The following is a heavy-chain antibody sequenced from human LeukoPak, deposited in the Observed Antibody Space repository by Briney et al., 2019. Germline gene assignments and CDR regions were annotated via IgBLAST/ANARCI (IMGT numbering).Heavy chain of an antibody. D-gene: IGHD6-19*01. CDR2: ISSSGRVI. CDR1: GFTFSDYY. V-gene: IGHV3-11*04. Sequence: GGSLRLSCAASGFTFSDYYMSWIRQAPGKGLEWVSYISSSGRVIYYADSVKGRFTISRDNAKNSLYLQMNSLRAEDTAVYYCARGEQWLVWVYFDYWGQGTLVTVSS. J-gene: IGHJ4*02. CDR3: ARGEQWLVWVYFDY.